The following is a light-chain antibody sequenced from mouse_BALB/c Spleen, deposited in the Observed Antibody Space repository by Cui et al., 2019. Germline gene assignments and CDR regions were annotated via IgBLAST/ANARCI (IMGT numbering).Light chain of an antibody. V-gene: IGKV5-39*01. Sequence: DIVMTQSPANLSVTPGDRVPLSCSASQSISDYLHWYQQKSHESPRLLIKYASQSSSGIPSRFSGSGSGSDFTLSINSVEPEDVGVYYCQNGHSLYTFGGGTKLEIK. J-gene: IGKJ2*01. CDR3: QNGHSLYT. CDR1: QSISDY. CDR2: YAS.